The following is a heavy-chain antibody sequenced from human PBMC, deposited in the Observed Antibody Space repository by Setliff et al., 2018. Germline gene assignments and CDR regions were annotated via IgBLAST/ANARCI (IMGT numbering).Heavy chain of an antibody. V-gene: IGHV3-7*05. CDR1: GFTFSSYW. CDR2: IKQDGSEK. CDR3: ARDPPNYDILTGYPDY. D-gene: IGHD3-9*01. J-gene: IGHJ4*02. Sequence: GVLRLSCAASGFTFSSYWMSWVRQAPGKGLEWVANIKQDGSEKYYVDSVKGRFTISRDNAKNSLYLQMNSLRAEDTAVYYCARDPPNYDILTGYPDYWGQGTLVTVSS.